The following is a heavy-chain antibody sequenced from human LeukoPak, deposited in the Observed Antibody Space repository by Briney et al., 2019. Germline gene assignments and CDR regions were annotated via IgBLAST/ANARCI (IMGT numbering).Heavy chain of an antibody. Sequence: TGGSLRLSCAASVFTFSSYVMSWARQAPGKGLEWVSLISGSGHSTYYADSVKGRFTISRDNSKNTIYLNMNSLRDEHTAVYSSVKGRYYGLGSYLKSHDSGGRETGVPVSS. CDR2: ISGSGHST. D-gene: IGHD3-10*01. CDR1: VFTFSSYV. V-gene: IGHV3-23*01. J-gene: IGHJ4*02. CDR3: VKGRYYGLGSYLKSHDS.